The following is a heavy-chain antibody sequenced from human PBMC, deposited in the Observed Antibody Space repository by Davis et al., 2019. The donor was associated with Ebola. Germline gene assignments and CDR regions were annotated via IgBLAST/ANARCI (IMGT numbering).Heavy chain of an antibody. D-gene: IGHD6-19*01. V-gene: IGHV3-15*01. CDR1: GFTFSNAW. CDR2: IKSKTDGGTT. J-gene: IGHJ6*02. Sequence: PGGSLRLSCAASGFTFSNAWMSWVRQAPGKGLEWVGRIKSKTDGGTTDYAAPVKGRFTITRDDSKNTLYLQMNSLKTDDTAVYYCTPEHSSGDYYGMDVWGQGTTVTVSS. CDR3: TPEHSSGDYYGMDV.